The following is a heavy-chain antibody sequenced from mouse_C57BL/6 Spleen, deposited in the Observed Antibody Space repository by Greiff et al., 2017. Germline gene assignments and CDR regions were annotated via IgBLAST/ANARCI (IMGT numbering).Heavy chain of an antibody. D-gene: IGHD2-2*01. CDR3: ARDGYLDY. CDR1: GFTFSDYY. V-gene: IGHV5-16*01. J-gene: IGHJ2*01. CDR2: INYDGSST. Sequence: EVKLVDSEGGLVQPGSSMKLSCTASGFTFSDYYMAWVRQVPEKGLEWVANINYDGSSTYYLDSLKSRFIISRDNAKNILYLQMSSLKSEDTATYYCARDGYLDYWGQGTTLTVSS.